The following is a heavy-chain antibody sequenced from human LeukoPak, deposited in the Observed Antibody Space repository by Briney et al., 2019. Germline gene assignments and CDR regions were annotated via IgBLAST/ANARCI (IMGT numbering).Heavy chain of an antibody. V-gene: IGHV3-66*01. D-gene: IGHD6-19*01. CDR2: IYSGGTT. Sequence: PPGGSLRLSCAASGFTVICKYMTWVRQAPGKGLEWVSVIYSGGTTHHADSVKDRFTISRDKSKNTLYLQMNRLRVEDTAVYYCARGYSSGYQYFGYWGQGTLVTVSS. CDR3: ARGYSSGYQYFGY. J-gene: IGHJ4*02. CDR1: GFTVICKY.